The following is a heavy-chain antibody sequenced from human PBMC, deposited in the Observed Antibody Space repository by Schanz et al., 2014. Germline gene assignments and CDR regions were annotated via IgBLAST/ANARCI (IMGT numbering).Heavy chain of an antibody. J-gene: IGHJ4*02. Sequence: QVQLVDSGGGVVQPGRSLRLSCAASGFTFSIYAMHWVRQAPGKGLEWVAVISYDGRSKDYADSVKGRFTISRDNAKNSLYLQMSSLRDEDTAVYYCARRPQLQCFDYWGQGTLVTVSS. CDR2: ISYDGRSK. D-gene: IGHD4-4*01. V-gene: IGHV3-30*04. CDR1: GFTFSIYA. CDR3: ARRPQLQCFDY.